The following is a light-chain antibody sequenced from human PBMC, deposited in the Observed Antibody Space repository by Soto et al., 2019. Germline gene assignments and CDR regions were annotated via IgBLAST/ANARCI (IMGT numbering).Light chain of an antibody. V-gene: IGKV1-5*01. CDR1: QSISHW. CDR2: DAS. Sequence: DIQMTPSPATLSASVVYSVTITCRSSQSISHWLAWYQQKPGKAPKFLIYDASSLESGVPSRFSGSGSGTEFTLTISSLQPDDFATYYCQKYNSYPWKFGQGTKVDIK. CDR3: QKYNSYPWK. J-gene: IGKJ1*01.